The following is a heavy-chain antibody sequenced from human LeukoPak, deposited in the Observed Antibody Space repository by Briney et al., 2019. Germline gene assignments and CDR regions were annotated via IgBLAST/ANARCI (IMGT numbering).Heavy chain of an antibody. CDR1: GFTFSSSP. J-gene: IGHJ4*02. V-gene: IGHV3-48*01. Sequence: GGSLRLSCAASGFTFSSSPMNWVRQAPGKGLEWVSYISSSSTIYYADSVKGRFTISRDNAKNSLYLQMNSPRVEDTAVYYCARSGDYWGQGTLVTVSS. CDR2: ISSSSTI. CDR3: ARSGDY.